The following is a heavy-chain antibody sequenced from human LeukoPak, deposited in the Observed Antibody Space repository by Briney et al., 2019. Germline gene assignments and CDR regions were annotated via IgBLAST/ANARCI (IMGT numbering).Heavy chain of an antibody. V-gene: IGHV4-34*01. CDR2: INHSGST. CDR1: GGSFSGYY. Sequence: NPSRTLSLTCAVYGGSFSGYYWSWIRHPPGKGLEWIGEINHSGSTNYNPSLKSRVTISVDTSKNQFSLKLSSVTAADTAVYYCASGMTQGGHDAFDIWGQGTMVTVSS. CDR3: ASGMTQGGHDAFDI. J-gene: IGHJ3*02. D-gene: IGHD2-21*02.